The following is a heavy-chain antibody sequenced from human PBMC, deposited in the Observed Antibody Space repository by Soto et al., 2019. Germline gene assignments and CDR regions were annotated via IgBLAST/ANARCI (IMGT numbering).Heavy chain of an antibody. Sequence: QVQLQQWGAGLLKPSETLSLTCAVYGGSLSGYSWSWIRQPPGKGLEWIGEIIHSGSTNYNPSLKGRVTISVDTSKNQFSLKLSSVTAADTAVYYCARGPTQQLPPLSDYYYYGMDVWGQGTTVTVSS. V-gene: IGHV4-34*01. CDR1: GGSLSGYS. J-gene: IGHJ6*02. CDR2: IIHSGST. CDR3: ARGPTQQLPPLSDYYYYGMDV. D-gene: IGHD6-13*01.